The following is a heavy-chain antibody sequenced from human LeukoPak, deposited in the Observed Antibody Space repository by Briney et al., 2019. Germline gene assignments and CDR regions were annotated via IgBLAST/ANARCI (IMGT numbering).Heavy chain of an antibody. CDR1: GYTFTGYY. CDR2: INPNSGGT. D-gene: IGHD3-3*01. V-gene: IGHV1-2*02. J-gene: IGHJ4*02. CDR3: ARDWSGYRQNNNDY. Sequence: ASVKVSCKASGYTFTGYYMHWVRQAPGQGLEWMGWINPNSGGTNYAQKFQGRVTMTRDTSISTAYMEPSRLRSDDTAVYYCARDWSGYRQNNNDYWGQGTLVTVSS.